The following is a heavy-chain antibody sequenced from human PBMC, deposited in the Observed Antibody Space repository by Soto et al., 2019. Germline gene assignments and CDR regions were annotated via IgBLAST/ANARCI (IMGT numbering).Heavy chain of an antibody. D-gene: IGHD3-16*01. CDR3: ARDPLGTTFGYFKS. J-gene: IGHJ4*02. CDR2: IYDSGST. CDR1: AGSITSGGYY. Sequence: QGQLQESGPGLVKPSQTLSLTCTVSAGSITSGGYYWSWIRQHPGKGLEWIGNIYDSGSTYYNPSLKSRVTISVDTSKNRFSLKLSSVTAADTAVYYCARDPLGTTFGYFKSWGQGTLVNVSS. V-gene: IGHV4-31*03.